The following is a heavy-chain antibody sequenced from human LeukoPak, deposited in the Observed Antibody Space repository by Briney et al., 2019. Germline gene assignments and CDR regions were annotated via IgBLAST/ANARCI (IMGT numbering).Heavy chain of an antibody. CDR1: GFTFSSYA. D-gene: IGHD5-18*01. J-gene: IGHJ4*02. V-gene: IGHV3-30*04. CDR3: ARDSRWRYSYGSFYFDY. CDR2: ISNDGSNK. Sequence: GRSLRLSCAASGFTFSSYAMHWVRQAPGKGLEWVAVISNDGSNKYYADSVKGRFTISRDNSKNTLYLQMNSLRAEDTAVYYCARDSRWRYSYGSFYFDYWGQGTLVTVSS.